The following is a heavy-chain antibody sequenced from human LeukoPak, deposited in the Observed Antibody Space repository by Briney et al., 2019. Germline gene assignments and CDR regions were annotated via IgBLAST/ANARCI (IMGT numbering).Heavy chain of an antibody. CDR2: IRFDGSNK. Sequence: PGGSLRLSCAASGFTFSRYGMHWVRQAPGKGLEWVAFIRFDGSNKYYADSVKGRFTISRNNSKNTLYLQMDSLRAEDTAVYYCASLWFGKLGNWFDPWGQGTLVTVSS. D-gene: IGHD3-10*01. CDR3: ASLWFGKLGNWFDP. J-gene: IGHJ5*02. CDR1: GFTFSRYG. V-gene: IGHV3-30*02.